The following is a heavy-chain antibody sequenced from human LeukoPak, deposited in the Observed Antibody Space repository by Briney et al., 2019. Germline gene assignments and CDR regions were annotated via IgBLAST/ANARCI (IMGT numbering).Heavy chain of an antibody. J-gene: IGHJ3*02. CDR1: GFTFSNYA. D-gene: IGHD3-22*01. V-gene: IGHV3-23*01. Sequence: GGSLRLSCAASGFTFSNYAMSWVRQAPGKGLEWVSSTSGSGGSTYYADSVKGRFTISRDNAKNSLYLQMNSLRAEDTAVYYCARAITMMGDAFDIWGQGTMVTVSS. CDR2: TSGSGGST. CDR3: ARAITMMGDAFDI.